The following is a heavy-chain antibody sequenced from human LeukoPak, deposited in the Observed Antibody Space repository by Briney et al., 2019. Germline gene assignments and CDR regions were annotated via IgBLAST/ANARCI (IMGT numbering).Heavy chain of an antibody. V-gene: IGHV3-48*01. D-gene: IGHD5-18*01. J-gene: IGHJ6*03. CDR1: PFTFSSYG. CDR3: ARGGLWSLLDMDV. CDR2: ISSSSSTI. Sequence: GGSLRLSCAASPFTFSSYGMHWVRQAPGEGLEWVSYISSSSSTIYYADSVKGRFTISRDNAKNSLYLQMNSLRAEDTAVYYCARGGLWSLLDMDVWGKGTTVTISS.